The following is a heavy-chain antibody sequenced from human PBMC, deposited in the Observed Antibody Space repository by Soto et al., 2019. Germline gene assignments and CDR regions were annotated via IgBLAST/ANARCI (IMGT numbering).Heavy chain of an antibody. V-gene: IGHV3-49*03. CDR3: TRDHYGRGFSSGAFDS. CDR1: GFTFGDYA. CDR2: IKSKAFGGTP. J-gene: IGHJ4*02. D-gene: IGHD5-18*01. Sequence: GGSLRLSCSPSGFTFGDYAMNWSRQAPGKGLEWVGFIKSKAFGGTPEYAASVKGRFTISRDDSMSIAYLQMNSLKTDDTAVYYCTRDHYGRGFSSGAFDSWGQGTPVTVSS.